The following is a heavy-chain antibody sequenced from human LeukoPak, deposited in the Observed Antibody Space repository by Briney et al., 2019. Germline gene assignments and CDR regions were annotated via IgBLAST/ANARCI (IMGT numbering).Heavy chain of an antibody. CDR2: ISAYNGNT. CDR1: GYTFTSYG. D-gene: IGHD6-19*01. V-gene: IGHV1-18*01. CDR3: ARDLGSAWHTSFDY. J-gene: IGHJ4*02. Sequence: GASVKVSCKASGYTFTSYGISWVRQAPGQGLEWMGWISAYNGNTNYAQKLQGRVTMTTDTSTSTAYMELRSLRSDDTAMYYCARDLGSAWHTSFDYWGQGTLVTVSS.